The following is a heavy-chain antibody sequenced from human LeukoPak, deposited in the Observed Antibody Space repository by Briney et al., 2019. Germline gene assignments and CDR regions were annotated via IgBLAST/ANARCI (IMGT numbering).Heavy chain of an antibody. CDR3: AKGLSSIYLFGN. J-gene: IGHJ4*02. V-gene: IGHV3-23*01. CDR1: GFTFSNYA. CDR2: ISGGGVST. D-gene: IGHD2-2*01. Sequence: GGSLRLSCVASGFTFSNYAMTWVRQAPGKGLEWLSGISGGGVSTYYIDSVKGRFTISRDNSKNTLYLQMHSLRAEDTAVYYCAKGLSSIYLFGNWGQGTQVTVSS.